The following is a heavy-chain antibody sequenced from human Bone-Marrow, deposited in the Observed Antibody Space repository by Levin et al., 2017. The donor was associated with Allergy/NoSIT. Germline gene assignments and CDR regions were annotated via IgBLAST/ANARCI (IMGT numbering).Heavy chain of an antibody. V-gene: IGHV3-48*02. CDR1: GFTFSSYS. D-gene: IGHD4-17*01. CDR2: ISSSSSTI. CDR3: ARDRGYGDYYYYYGMDV. Sequence: GGSLRLSCAASGFTFSSYSMNWVRQAPGKGLEWVSYISSSSSTIYYADSVKGRFTISRDNAKNSLYLQMNSLRDEDTAVYYCARDRGYGDYYYYYGMDVWGQGTTVTVSS. J-gene: IGHJ6*02.